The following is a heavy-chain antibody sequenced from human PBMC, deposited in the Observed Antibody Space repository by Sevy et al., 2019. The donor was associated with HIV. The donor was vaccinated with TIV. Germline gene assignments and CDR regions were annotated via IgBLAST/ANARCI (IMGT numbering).Heavy chain of an antibody. V-gene: IGHV4-39*01. CDR3: ARHRGYFSYNLTGAFDI. CDR1: GGSISSSSYY. J-gene: IGHJ3*02. CDR2: IYYSGST. D-gene: IGHD5-12*01. Sequence: SETLSLTCTVSGGSISSSSYYWGWIRQPPGKGLEWIGSIYYSGSTYYNPSLKSRVTISVDTSKNQFSLKLSSVTAADTAVYYCARHRGYFSYNLTGAFDIWGQGTMVTVSS.